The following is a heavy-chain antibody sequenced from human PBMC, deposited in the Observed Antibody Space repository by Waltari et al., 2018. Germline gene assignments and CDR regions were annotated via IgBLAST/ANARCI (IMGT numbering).Heavy chain of an antibody. D-gene: IGHD1-1*01. CDR2: FAPEEGET. Sequence: QVQLVQSGAEVKKPGASVKVSCKVSGYTLTELSMHWVRQAPGKGLEWMGGFAPEEGETIYAQKFQGRVTMTEDTSTDTAYMELSSLRSEDTAVYDCATASRDWTHVDYWGQGTLVTVSS. CDR1: GYTLTELS. CDR3: ATASRDWTHVDY. V-gene: IGHV1-24*01. J-gene: IGHJ4*02.